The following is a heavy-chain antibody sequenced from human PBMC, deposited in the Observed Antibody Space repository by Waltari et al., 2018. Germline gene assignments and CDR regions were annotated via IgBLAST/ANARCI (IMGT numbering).Heavy chain of an antibody. V-gene: IGHV1-18*01. CDR2: TSAYNGNT. CDR3: ARENIVVVVAATYYYGMDV. J-gene: IGHJ6*02. Sequence: QVQLVQSGAEVKKPGASVKVSCKASGYTFTSYGISWVRQAPGQGLEWMGWTSAYNGNTNYAQKLQGRVTMTTDTSTSTAYMELRSLRSDDTAVYYCARENIVVVVAATYYYGMDVWGQGTTVTVSS. D-gene: IGHD2-15*01. CDR1: GYTFTSYG.